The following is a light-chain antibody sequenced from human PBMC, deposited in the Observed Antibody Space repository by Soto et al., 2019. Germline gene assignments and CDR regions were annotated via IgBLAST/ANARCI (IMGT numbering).Light chain of an antibody. Sequence: EIMMTQSPATLSASPAERATLSCRASPSVSNNLAWYQHKPAQAPRLLIYYASTRATGIPARFSGSGSGTDFTLTISSLQSEDFALYYCQQYNDWPPITFGQGTRLEIK. J-gene: IGKJ5*01. CDR2: YAS. CDR3: QQYNDWPPIT. CDR1: PSVSNN. V-gene: IGKV3-15*01.